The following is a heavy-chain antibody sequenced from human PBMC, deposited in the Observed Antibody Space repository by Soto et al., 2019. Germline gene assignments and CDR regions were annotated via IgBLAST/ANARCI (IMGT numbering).Heavy chain of an antibody. Sequence: GGSLRLSCAASGFTVSSNYMSWVRQAPGKGLEWVSVIYSGGSTYYADSVKGRLTISRDNSTNTLHLQINSLRAEDTAVYYCARDRYDFWSGRYYYGMDVWGQGTKVTVSS. CDR2: IYSGGST. J-gene: IGHJ6*02. CDR3: ARDRYDFWSGRYYYGMDV. CDR1: GFTVSSNY. D-gene: IGHD3-3*01. V-gene: IGHV3-53*01.